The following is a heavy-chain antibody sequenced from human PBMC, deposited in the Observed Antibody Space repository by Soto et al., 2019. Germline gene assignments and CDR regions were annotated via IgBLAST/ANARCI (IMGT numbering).Heavy chain of an antibody. V-gene: IGHV3-23*01. D-gene: IGHD2-2*01. CDR3: AKVNPNIVVVPAAIGGLDY. CDR2: ISGSGGST. CDR1: GFTFSSYA. J-gene: IGHJ4*02. Sequence: EVQLLESGGGLVQPGGSLRLSCAASGFTFSSYAMSWVRQAPGKGLEWVSAISGSGGSTYYADSVKGRFTISRDNSKNTPYLQMNSLRAEDTAVYYCAKVNPNIVVVPAAIGGLDYWGQGTLVTVSS.